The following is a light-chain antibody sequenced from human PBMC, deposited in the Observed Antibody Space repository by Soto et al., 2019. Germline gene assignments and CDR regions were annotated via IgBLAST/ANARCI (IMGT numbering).Light chain of an antibody. CDR1: SSEVGGNKY. V-gene: IGLV2-14*03. CDR3: SAFTGTTYV. Sequence: QSVLTQPASVSGSPGQSITISCTGTSSEVGGNKYVSWYQHYPGNASKLMICDVSNRPSGVSNRFSGSKSGNTASLTISGLQAEDEADYYCSAFTGTTYVFGTGTKVTVL. J-gene: IGLJ1*01. CDR2: DVS.